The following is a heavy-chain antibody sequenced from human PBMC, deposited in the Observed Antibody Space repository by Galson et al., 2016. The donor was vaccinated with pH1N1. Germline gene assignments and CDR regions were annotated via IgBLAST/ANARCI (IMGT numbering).Heavy chain of an antibody. Sequence: SVKVSCKAAGGPFTTYAITWLRQAPGQGLEWMGGINPIFDTPNYAQKFQGRLTITTDESTGTAYMELGSLTSVDPAIYYCAKDGGIGGGFDPWSQGTLVTVSS. D-gene: IGHD3-16*01. CDR1: GGPFTTYA. CDR3: AKDGGIGGGFDP. J-gene: IGHJ5*02. V-gene: IGHV1-69*05. CDR2: INPIFDTP.